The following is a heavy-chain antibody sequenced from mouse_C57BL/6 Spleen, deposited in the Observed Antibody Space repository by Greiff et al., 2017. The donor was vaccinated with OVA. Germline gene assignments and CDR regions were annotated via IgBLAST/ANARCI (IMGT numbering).Heavy chain of an antibody. Sequence: VQLQQSGAELAKPGASVKLSCKASGYTFTSYWMHWVKQRPGQGLEWIGYINPSSGYTKYNQKFKDKATFTADKSSSTAYMQLSSLTYEDSAVYYCARKDDGYPFAYWGQGTLVTVSA. J-gene: IGHJ3*01. CDR1: GYTFTSYW. D-gene: IGHD2-3*01. CDR3: ARKDDGYPFAY. CDR2: INPSSGYT. V-gene: IGHV1-7*01.